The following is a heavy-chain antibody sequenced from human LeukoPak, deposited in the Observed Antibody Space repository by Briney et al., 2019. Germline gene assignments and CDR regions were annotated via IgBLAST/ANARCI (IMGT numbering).Heavy chain of an antibody. CDR3: ASTWEDPYSMDV. J-gene: IGHJ6*03. Sequence: SETLSLTCTVSGGSISSYYWSWIRQPPGKGLEWIGYIYTSGSTNYNPSLKSRVTISVDTSKNQFSLKLSSVTAADTAVYYCASTWEDPYSMDVWGKGTTLTVPS. D-gene: IGHD1-26*01. V-gene: IGHV4-4*09. CDR1: GGSISSYY. CDR2: IYTSGST.